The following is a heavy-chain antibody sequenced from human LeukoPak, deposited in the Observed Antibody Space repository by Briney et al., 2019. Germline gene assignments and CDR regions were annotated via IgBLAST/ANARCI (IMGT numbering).Heavy chain of an antibody. V-gene: IGHV4-4*07. J-gene: IGHJ4*02. CDR3: ARDVPSSLSSSWYGFDY. CDR2: IYTSGST. D-gene: IGHD6-13*01. CDR1: GGSISSYY. Sequence: SETLSLTCTVSGGSISSYYWSWIRQPAGKGLEWIGRIYTSGSTNYNPSLKSRVTMSVDTSKNQFSLRLSSVTAADTAVYYCARDVPSSLSSSWYGFDYWGQGTLVTVSS.